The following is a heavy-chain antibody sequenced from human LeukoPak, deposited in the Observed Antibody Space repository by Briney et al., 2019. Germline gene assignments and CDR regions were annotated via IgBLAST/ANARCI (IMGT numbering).Heavy chain of an antibody. D-gene: IGHD2-15*01. CDR3: TRGQVVAAFDY. J-gene: IGHJ4*02. V-gene: IGHV3-48*03. Sequence: GGSLRLSCAASGFTFSSYEMNWVRQAPGKGLEWVSYISSSGSTIYYADSVKGRFTISRDNAKSSLYLQMNSLRAEDTAVYYCTRGQVVAAFDYWGQGTLVTVSS. CDR1: GFTFSSYE. CDR2: ISSSGSTI.